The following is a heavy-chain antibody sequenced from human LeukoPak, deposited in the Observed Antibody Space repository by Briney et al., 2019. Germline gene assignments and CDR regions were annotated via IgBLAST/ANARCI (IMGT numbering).Heavy chain of an antibody. Sequence: PSETLSLTCIVSGYSITSGYYWGWIRQPPGKGLEWIGRIYTSGSTNYNPSLKSRVTMSVDTSKNQFSLKLSSVTAADTAVYYCARAGVMVRGVTVIGAFDIWGQGTMVTVSS. J-gene: IGHJ3*02. CDR2: IYTSGST. D-gene: IGHD3-10*01. V-gene: IGHV4-38-2*02. CDR3: ARAGVMVRGVTVIGAFDI. CDR1: GYSITSGYY.